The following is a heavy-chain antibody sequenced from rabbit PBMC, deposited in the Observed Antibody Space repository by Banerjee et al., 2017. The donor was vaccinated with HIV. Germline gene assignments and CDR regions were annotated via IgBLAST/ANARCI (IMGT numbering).Heavy chain of an antibody. Sequence: QEQLEESGGDLVKPEGSLTLTCKASGFDFSSYGISWVRQAPGKGLEWIACIDAGSSGSTYYASWAKGRFTISKTSSTTVTLQMTSLTAADTATYFCARDGSGWGANFNLWGPGTLVTVS. J-gene: IGHJ4*01. CDR1: GFDFSSYG. CDR2: IDAGSSGST. D-gene: IGHD4-1*01. CDR3: ARDGSGWGANFNL. V-gene: IGHV1S45*01.